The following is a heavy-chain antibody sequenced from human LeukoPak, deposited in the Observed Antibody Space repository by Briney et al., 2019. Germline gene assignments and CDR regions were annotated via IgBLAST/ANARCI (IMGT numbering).Heavy chain of an antibody. CDR2: SSGSGGST. CDR3: AGKHCSSTSCYYYYYYMDV. V-gene: IGHV3-23*01. D-gene: IGHD2-2*01. CDR1: GFTFSIYA. Sequence: GGSLRLSCATSGFTFSIYAMSWVRQAPGKGLEWVSASSGSGGSTYYADSVKGRFTISRDNSKNTLYLQLNSLRAEDTAVYYCAGKHCSSTSCYYYYYYMDVWGKGATVTVSS. J-gene: IGHJ6*03.